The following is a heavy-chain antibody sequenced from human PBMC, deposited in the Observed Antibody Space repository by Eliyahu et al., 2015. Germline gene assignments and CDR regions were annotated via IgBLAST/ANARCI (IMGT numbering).Heavy chain of an antibody. D-gene: IGHD3-3*01. CDR1: GGSFSGYX. V-gene: IGHV4-34*01. J-gene: IGHJ5*02. CDR2: INQSGST. CDR3: ARGRGITIFGVVTTRRDNWFDP. Sequence: QVQLQQWGAGXXKXSETLSXTCAVYGGSFSGYXXSXTRXPPGKGLEWVGEINQSGSTNYNPSLKSRVTISVDTSKNQFSLKLSSVTAADTAVYYCARGRGITIFGVVTTRRDNWFDPWGQGTLVTVSS.